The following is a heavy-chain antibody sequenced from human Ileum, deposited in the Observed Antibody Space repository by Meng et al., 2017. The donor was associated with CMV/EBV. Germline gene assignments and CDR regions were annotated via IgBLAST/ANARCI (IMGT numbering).Heavy chain of an antibody. CDR3: AKPYWDFWSGYYTPPFDY. V-gene: IGHV3-23*01. CDR2: IGGGDGRT. Sequence: SWVRQAARKGPEGVAAIGGGDGRTCYADSVKGRYTMSRDNSKNALYLQMNSLRAEGTAVYYCAKPYWDFWSGYYTPPFDYWGQGTLVTVSS. D-gene: IGHD3-3*02. J-gene: IGHJ4*02.